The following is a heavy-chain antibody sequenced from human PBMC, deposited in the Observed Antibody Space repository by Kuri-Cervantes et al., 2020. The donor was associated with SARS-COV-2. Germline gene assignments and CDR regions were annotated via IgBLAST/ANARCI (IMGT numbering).Heavy chain of an antibody. J-gene: IGHJ2*01. CDR3: ARTGPSKERSGYYYWYFDL. D-gene: IGHD3-22*01. CDR1: GGSISSYY. Sequence: SETLSLTCTVSGGSISSYYWSWIRQPPGKGLEWIGYVYYSGSTNYNPSLKSRVTISVDTSKNQFSLKLSSVTAADTAVYYCARTGPSKERSGYYYWYFDLWGRGTLVTVSS. CDR2: VYYSGST. V-gene: IGHV4-59*08.